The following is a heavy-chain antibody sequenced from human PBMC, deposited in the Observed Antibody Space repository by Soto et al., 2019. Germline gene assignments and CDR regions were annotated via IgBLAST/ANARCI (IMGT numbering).Heavy chain of an antibody. V-gene: IGHV3-30-3*01. CDR3: ARLPGPLVAVLYIYPLDGREAMSDVDV. J-gene: IGHJ6*02. CDR1: GFTFNYYP. D-gene: IGHD6-19*01. CDR2: VSFDGSNK. Sequence: QMQLVESGGGVVQPGGSLRLSCAASGFTFNYYPMHWVRQAPGKGLEWVAVVSFDGSNKYYADSVKGRFTISKDNSKNLLYLQMNSLRREDTAVYYCARLPGPLVAVLYIYPLDGREAMSDVDVWGQGTTVTVSS.